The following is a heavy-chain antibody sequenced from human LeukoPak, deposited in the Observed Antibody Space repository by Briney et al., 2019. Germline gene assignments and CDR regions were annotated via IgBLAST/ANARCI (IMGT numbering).Heavy chain of an antibody. CDR1: GFTFSGSA. Sequence: QPGGSLKLSCAASGFTFSGSAMHWVRQASGKGLEWVGRIRSKANSHTTTYAASVKGRFTISRDDSKNTAYLQMNSLKTEDTAVYYCTRHPLWFGEPTSDYWGQGILVTVSS. CDR3: TRHPLWFGEPTSDY. D-gene: IGHD3-10*01. CDR2: IRSKANSHTT. V-gene: IGHV3-73*01. J-gene: IGHJ4*02.